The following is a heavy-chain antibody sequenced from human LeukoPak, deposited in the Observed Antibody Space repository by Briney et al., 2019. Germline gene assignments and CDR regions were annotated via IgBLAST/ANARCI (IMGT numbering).Heavy chain of an antibody. CDR2: IYYSGST. CDR3: ARVAYSGYDPGRFDY. CDR1: GGSISSSSYY. D-gene: IGHD5-12*01. V-gene: IGHV4-39*07. J-gene: IGHJ4*02. Sequence: SETLSLTCTVSGGSISSSSYYWGWIRQPPGKGLEWIGSIYYSGSTYYNPSLKSRVTISVDTSKNQFSLKLSSVTAADTAVYYCARVAYSGYDPGRFDYWGQGTLVTVSS.